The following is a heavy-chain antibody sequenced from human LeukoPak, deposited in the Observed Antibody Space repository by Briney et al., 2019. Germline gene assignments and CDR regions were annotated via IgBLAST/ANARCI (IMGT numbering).Heavy chain of an antibody. D-gene: IGHD3-22*01. CDR3: AKGTYYYDSSGYLPFDY. Sequence: GGSLRLSCAASGFTFSNYGIHWVRQAPGKGLEWVTFIRFDGNNKYYADSVKGRFTIPRDNSKNTLYLQKNSLRAEDTAVYYCAKGTYYYDSSGYLPFDYWGQGTLVTVSS. CDR1: GFTFSNYG. J-gene: IGHJ4*02. V-gene: IGHV3-30*02. CDR2: IRFDGNNK.